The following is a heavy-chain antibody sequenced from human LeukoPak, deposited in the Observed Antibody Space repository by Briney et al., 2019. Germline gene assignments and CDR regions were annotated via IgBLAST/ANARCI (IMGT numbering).Heavy chain of an antibody. CDR1: GGPISSSSYY. V-gene: IGHV4-39*07. CDR3: ARGDYPTVGGWFDP. D-gene: IGHD4-23*01. CDR2: IYYSGST. Sequence: MSSETLSLTCTVSGGPISSSSYYWGWIRQPPGKGLEWIGSIYYSGSTYYNPSLKSRVTISVDTSKNQFSLKLSSVTAADTAVYYCARGDYPTVGGWFDPWGQGTLVTVSS. J-gene: IGHJ5*02.